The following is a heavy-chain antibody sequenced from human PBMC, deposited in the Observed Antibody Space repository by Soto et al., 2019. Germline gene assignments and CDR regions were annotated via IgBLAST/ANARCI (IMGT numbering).Heavy chain of an antibody. CDR2: ISGAGGLT. V-gene: IGHV3-23*01. CDR3: AKDKSRGVTVTPDS. CDR1: GFTFSSYA. Sequence: EVQLLESGGGLVQPGGSLRLSCAVSGFTFSSYAMSWVRQAPGKGPEWVSSISGAGGLTHYADSVRGRFTISRDNSTNTHYLQMNSLRAEDTAVYYCAKDKSRGVTVTPDSWGQGTLVTFSS. J-gene: IGHJ5*01. D-gene: IGHD4-17*01.